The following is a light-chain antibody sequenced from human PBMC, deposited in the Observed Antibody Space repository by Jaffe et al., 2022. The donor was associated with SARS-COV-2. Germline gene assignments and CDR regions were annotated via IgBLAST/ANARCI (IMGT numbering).Light chain of an antibody. CDR3: QQYKNSWT. V-gene: IGKV1-5*03. CDR1: ERISNW. Sequence: DIQMTQSPSTLSASVGDRVTITCRASERISNWLAWYQQKPGKAPKVLIYKASSLESGVPSRFSGSGSGTEFTLTISSLQPDDFATYYCQQYKNSWTFGQGTKVEIK. CDR2: KAS. J-gene: IGKJ1*01.